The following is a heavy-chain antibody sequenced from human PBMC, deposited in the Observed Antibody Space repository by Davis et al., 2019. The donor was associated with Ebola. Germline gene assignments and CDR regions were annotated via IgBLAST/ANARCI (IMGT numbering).Heavy chain of an antibody. D-gene: IGHD1-20*01. Sequence: PSETLSLTCTVSGGSISSGSYYWSWIRQPAGKGLEWIGHIYTSGSTNYNPSLKSRVTISVDTSKNQFSLKLSSVTAADTAVYYCARLTGYYYYYMDVWGKGTTVTVSS. CDR2: IYTSGST. CDR3: ARLTGYYYYYMDV. V-gene: IGHV4-61*09. J-gene: IGHJ6*03. CDR1: GGSISSGSYY.